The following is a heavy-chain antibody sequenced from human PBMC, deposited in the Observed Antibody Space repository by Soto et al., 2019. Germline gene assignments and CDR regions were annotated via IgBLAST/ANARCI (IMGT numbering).Heavy chain of an antibody. CDR2: ISSGVSSI. CDR1: GFTFSDYY. D-gene: IGHD3-10*01. J-gene: IGHJ4*02. V-gene: IGHV3-11*01. Sequence: XGSLRLSCAASGFTFSDYYMTWIRQAPGKGLEWVSYISSGVSSIYYADSVKGRFTISRDNAKNSLYLQMNSLRAEDTAMYYCASLAIGTIIRGAPDFWGQGTLVTVSS. CDR3: ASLAIGTIIRGAPDF.